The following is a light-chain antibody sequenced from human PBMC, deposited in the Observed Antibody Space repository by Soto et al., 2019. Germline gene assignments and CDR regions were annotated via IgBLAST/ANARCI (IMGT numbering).Light chain of an antibody. Sequence: IVLTQSPGTLSLSPGEGTTLSWRASQSISRYLAWYQQKPGQGPRLLIYGASSRATGTPDRFSGSGSGTDFTLTISSLQPEDFATYSCQQSYNSPQTFGRGTKVDIK. CDR1: QSISRY. CDR3: QQSYNSPQT. V-gene: IGKV3-20*01. J-gene: IGKJ1*01. CDR2: GAS.